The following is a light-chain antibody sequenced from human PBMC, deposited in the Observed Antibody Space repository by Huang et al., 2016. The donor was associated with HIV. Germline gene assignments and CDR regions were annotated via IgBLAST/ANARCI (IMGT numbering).Light chain of an antibody. V-gene: IGKV2D-29*01. Sequence: DIVMTQTPLSLSVTPGQPASISCKSSQSLLHSDGKTYLCWYLQKPGQAPQLLLYEVSNRFSGVPDRFSGSGSGTDFTLKISRVEAEDVGVYYCMQSIQLPLTFGGGTKVEIK. CDR1: QSLLHSDGKTY. CDR3: MQSIQLPLT. CDR2: EVS. J-gene: IGKJ4*01.